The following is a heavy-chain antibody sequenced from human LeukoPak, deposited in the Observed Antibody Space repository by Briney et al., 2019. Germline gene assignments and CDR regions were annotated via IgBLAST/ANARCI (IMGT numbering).Heavy chain of an antibody. V-gene: IGHV3-21*06. CDR2: ISRNSRYI. J-gene: IGHJ4*02. CDR1: GFSFSTYS. D-gene: IGHD6-13*01. CDR3: ARVAEAAAFDS. Sequence: GGSLRLSCAASGFSFSTYSMNWVRQAPGKGLEWVSSISRNSRYIYYADSMRGRFTISRDNAKNSLYLQMNSLKPEDTAVYYCARVAEAAAFDSWGQGTLVTISS.